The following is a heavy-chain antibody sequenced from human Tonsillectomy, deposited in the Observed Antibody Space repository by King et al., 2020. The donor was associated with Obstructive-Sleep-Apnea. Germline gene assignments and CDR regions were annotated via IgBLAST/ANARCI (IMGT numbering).Heavy chain of an antibody. CDR1: GYTFTSYD. V-gene: IGHV1-8*01. D-gene: IGHD2-15*01. J-gene: IGHJ4*02. Sequence: VQLVQSGADVKKPGASVKVSCKASGYTFTSYDIDWVRQATGQGLEWMGWVNPNSGNTGYAQKFQGRVTMTRNNSISTAYMDLSSLRADDTAVYYCARRRCAGGSDYWGQGTLVTVSS. CDR3: ARRRCAGGSDY. CDR2: VNPNSGNT.